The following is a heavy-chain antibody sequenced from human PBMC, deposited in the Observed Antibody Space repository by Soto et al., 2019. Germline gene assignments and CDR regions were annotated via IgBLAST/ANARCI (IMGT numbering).Heavy chain of an antibody. CDR3: ARTEGRSTRGDY. D-gene: IGHD2-8*01. V-gene: IGHV1-18*01. Sequence: QVQLVQSGAEVKKPGASVRVSCKASGYSFTTYGVTCVRQAPGQGLEWMGWISTYNGDTRVAQQHQGRVTLTTDTSTNAAHMELRSLRSDDTAIYYCARTEGRSTRGDYWGQGTLVTVSS. CDR2: ISTYNGDT. CDR1: GYSFTTYG. J-gene: IGHJ4*02.